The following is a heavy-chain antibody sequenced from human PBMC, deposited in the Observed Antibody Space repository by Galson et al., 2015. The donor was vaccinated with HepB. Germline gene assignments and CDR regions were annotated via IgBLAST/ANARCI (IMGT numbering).Heavy chain of an antibody. CDR1: GGSISSSSYY. CDR3: ARHESESKTYAADN. V-gene: IGHV4-39*01. Sequence: LSLTCTVSGGSISSSSYYWGWLRQPPGKGLEWIGSFYYTGNTHYNPSLKSRVTISGDTSKHQFSLKLNSVTAAETAVYYCARHESESKTYAADNWGQGTLVTVSS. J-gene: IGHJ4*02. D-gene: IGHD2-2*01. CDR2: FYYTGNT.